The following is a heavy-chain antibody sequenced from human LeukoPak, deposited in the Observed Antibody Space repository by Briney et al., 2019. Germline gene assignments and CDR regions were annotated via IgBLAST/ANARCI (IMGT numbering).Heavy chain of an antibody. J-gene: IGHJ6*04. Sequence: ASVKVSCKVSGYTLTELSMHWVRQAPGKGLEWMGGFDPEDGETIYAQKFQGRVTMTEDTSTDTAHMELSSLRSEDTAVYYCATGESSGVYYYYGMDVWGEGTTVTVSS. CDR2: FDPEDGET. V-gene: IGHV1-24*01. CDR1: GYTLTELS. D-gene: IGHD6-19*01. CDR3: ATGESSGVYYYYGMDV.